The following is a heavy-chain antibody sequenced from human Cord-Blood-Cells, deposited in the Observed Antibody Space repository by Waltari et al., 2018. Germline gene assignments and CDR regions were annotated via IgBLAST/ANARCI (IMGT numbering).Heavy chain of an antibody. CDR3: AQEELIEGVPAARLGAFDI. CDR2: NTPLLGIA. Sequence: QVQLVQSGAEVKKPGSSVKVSCKASGGTFSSYAISWVRQAPGQGLEWMGSNTPLLGIAKYTQKTHGRCTITSHKSTSTAYAERSSLRSVATAVYYCAQEELIEGVPAARLGAFDIWGQGTMVTVAS. CDR1: GGTFSSYA. V-gene: IGHV1-69*09. J-gene: IGHJ3*02. D-gene: IGHD2-2*01.